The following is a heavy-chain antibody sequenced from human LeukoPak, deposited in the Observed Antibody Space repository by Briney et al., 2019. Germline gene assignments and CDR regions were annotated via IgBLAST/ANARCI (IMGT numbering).Heavy chain of an antibody. V-gene: IGHV1-46*01. D-gene: IGHD6-19*01. CDR2: INPSDGRT. CDR3: ARENVADSSGWSHFDY. J-gene: IGHJ4*02. CDR1: GYTFAGYH. Sequence: ASVKVSCKASGYTFAGYHIHWVRRAPGQGLEWMGIINPSDGRTGYAQEFQDRVILTSDTSARTVYMELRSLRFEDKAEYYCARENVADSSGWSHFDYWGQGTLVTVSS.